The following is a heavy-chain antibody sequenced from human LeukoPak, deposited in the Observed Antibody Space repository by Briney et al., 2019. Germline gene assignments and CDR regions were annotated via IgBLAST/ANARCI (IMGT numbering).Heavy chain of an antibody. CDR2: MRSDETNT. D-gene: IGHD6-13*01. V-gene: IGHV3-30*02. CDR3: AKWDSSSWYGIDAFDI. CDR1: GFTFSSYG. Sequence: GGSLRLSCAASGFTFSSYGMHWVRQAPGKGLEWVAFMRSDETNTYTADSVKGRFTISRDNSKNTLYLQMNSLRAEDTAVYYCAKWDSSSWYGIDAFDIWGQGTMVTVSS. J-gene: IGHJ3*02.